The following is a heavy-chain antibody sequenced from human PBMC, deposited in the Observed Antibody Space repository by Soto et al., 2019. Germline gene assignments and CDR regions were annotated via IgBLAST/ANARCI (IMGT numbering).Heavy chain of an antibody. Sequence: PGGSLRLSCAASGFTFSSYGVHWVRQAPGKGLEWVAVIWYDGSNKYYADSVKGRFTISRDNSKNTLYLQMNSLRAEDTAVYYCARGTSSTYYFDDWGQGTLVTVAS. CDR1: GFTFSSYG. V-gene: IGHV3-33*01. J-gene: IGHJ4*02. CDR3: ARGTSSTYYFDD. CDR2: IWYDGSNK.